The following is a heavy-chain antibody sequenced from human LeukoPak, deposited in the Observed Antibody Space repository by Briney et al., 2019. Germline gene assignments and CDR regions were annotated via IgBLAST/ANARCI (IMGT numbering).Heavy chain of an antibody. CDR1: GFTFSSYA. CDR3: VRDFQWSLES. CDR2: ISTSGGST. D-gene: IGHD1-1*01. Sequence: PGGSLRLSWAASGFTFSSYAVSWVRQAPGKGLGWVSTISTSGGSTYYADSVKGRFTISRDNAKSSLYLQLNDLRAEDTAVYYCVRDFQWSLESWGQGTPVTVSS. V-gene: IGHV3-23*01. J-gene: IGHJ5*02.